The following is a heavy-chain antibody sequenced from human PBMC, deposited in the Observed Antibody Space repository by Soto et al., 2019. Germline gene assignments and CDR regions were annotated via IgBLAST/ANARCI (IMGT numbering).Heavy chain of an antibody. J-gene: IGHJ3*02. CDR3: AREGTTVVTPAGAFDI. D-gene: IGHD4-17*01. Sequence: QVQLVQSGAEVKKPGSSVKVSCKASGGTFSRSPISWVRQAPGQGLEWMGGIIPIFGTGNFAQKFQGRVTITADVSTSTAYLELSSLISEDTAVYYCAREGTTVVTPAGAFDIWGQGTMVTVSS. CDR1: GGTFSRSP. CDR2: IIPIFGTG. V-gene: IGHV1-69*01.